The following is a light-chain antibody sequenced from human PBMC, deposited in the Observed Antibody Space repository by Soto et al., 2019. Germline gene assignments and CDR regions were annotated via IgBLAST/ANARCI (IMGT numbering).Light chain of an antibody. V-gene: IGKV3-15*01. J-gene: IGKJ5*01. Sequence: EIVMTQSPATLSVSPGERATLSCRASQNILSNLAWYQQKPGQAPRLLIYGASTRATGIPARFSGSGSGTEFTLTISSLQSEDFEIYYCQQYNNWPLTFGQGTRLEIK. CDR3: QQYNNWPLT. CDR1: QNILSN. CDR2: GAS.